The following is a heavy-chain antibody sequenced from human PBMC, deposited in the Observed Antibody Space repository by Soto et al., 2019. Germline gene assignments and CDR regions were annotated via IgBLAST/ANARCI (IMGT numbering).Heavy chain of an antibody. V-gene: IGHV3-23*01. CDR3: ARRVVPAARLDY. Sequence: AGSLRLSCAASGFTFSSDAMSWVREARGKGLEWVSAISGSGGSTYYADSVKGRFTISRDNSKNTLYLQMNSLRAEDTAVYYCARRVVPAARLDYWGQGTLVTVSS. D-gene: IGHD2-2*01. CDR1: GFTFSSDA. J-gene: IGHJ4*02. CDR2: ISGSGGST.